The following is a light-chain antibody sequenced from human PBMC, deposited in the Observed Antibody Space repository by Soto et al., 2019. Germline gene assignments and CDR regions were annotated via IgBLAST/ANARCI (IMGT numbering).Light chain of an antibody. J-gene: IGLJ1*01. CDR3: CSHPRSYV. V-gene: IGLV2-23*02. CDR2: EVS. Sequence: QSALTQPVSVSGSPGQSITISCNGTSSDVGRYNLVSWYQQLPGKAPKLMIYEVSKRPSGVSDRFSGSKSGNTASLTISGLQTEDEADYYCCSHPRSYVFGSGTKVTVL. CDR1: SSDVGRYNL.